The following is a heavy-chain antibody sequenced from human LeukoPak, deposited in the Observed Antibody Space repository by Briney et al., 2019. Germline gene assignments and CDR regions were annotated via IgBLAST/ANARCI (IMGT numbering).Heavy chain of an antibody. CDR2: IYYSGSA. D-gene: IGHD2-2*01. CDR3: ARIPAARDSWFDP. Sequence: SETLSLTCTVSGGSISSYYWSWIRHPPRKGLELIGYIYYSGSANYNPSLKSRVTISVDTSKNQFSLKLSSVTAAETAVYYCARIPAARDSWFDPWGQGTLVTVSS. J-gene: IGHJ5*02. V-gene: IGHV4-59*01. CDR1: GGSISSYY.